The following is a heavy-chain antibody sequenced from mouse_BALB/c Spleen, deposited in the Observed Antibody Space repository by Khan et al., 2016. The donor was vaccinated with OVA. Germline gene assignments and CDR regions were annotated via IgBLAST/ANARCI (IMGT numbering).Heavy chain of an antibody. CDR1: GFTFSSYS. D-gene: IGHD4-1*01. V-gene: IGHV5-6*02. J-gene: IGHJ3*01. CDR3: ADHLTGSFAY. CDR2: ISSGGDYT. Sequence: EVMLVESGGDLVKPGGSVKLSCAASGFTFSSYSMSWVRQTPDKRLEWVASISSGGDYTYYPDSVKGRFTISRDNAKNTLYLQMSDLKSEDTAMYYCADHLTGSFAYWGQGTLVTVSA.